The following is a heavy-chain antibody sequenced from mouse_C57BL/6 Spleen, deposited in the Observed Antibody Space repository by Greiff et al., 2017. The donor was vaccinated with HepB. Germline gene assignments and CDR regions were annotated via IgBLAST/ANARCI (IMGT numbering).Heavy chain of an antibody. CDR1: GYTFTSYW. CDR2: IYPGSGST. Sequence: VQLQQSGAELVKPGASVKMSCKASGYTFTSYWITWVKQRPGQGLEWIGDIYPGSGSTNYNEKFKSKATLTVDTSSSTAYMQLSSLTSEDSAVYYCAREAYGSSYFDYWGQGTTLTVSS. V-gene: IGHV1-55*01. CDR3: AREAYGSSYFDY. J-gene: IGHJ2*01. D-gene: IGHD1-1*01.